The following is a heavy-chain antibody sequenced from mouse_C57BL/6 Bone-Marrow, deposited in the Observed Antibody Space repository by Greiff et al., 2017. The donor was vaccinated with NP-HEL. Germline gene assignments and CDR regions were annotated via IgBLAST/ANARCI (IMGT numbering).Heavy chain of an antibody. Sequence: EVKLQQSGPELVKPGASVKISCKASGYTFTDYYMNWVKQSHGKSLEWIGDINPNNGGTSYNQKFKGKATLTVDKSSSTAYMELRSLTSEDSAVYYCARDDSSGLFDYWGQGTTLTVSS. CDR1: GYTFTDYY. J-gene: IGHJ2*01. D-gene: IGHD3-2*02. CDR2: INPNNGGT. CDR3: ARDDSSGLFDY. V-gene: IGHV1-26*01.